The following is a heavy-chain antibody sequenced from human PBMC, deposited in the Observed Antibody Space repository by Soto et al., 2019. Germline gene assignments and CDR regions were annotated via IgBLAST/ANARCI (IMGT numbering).Heavy chain of an antibody. CDR1: GYPIANFW. CDR3: ARSHRSSPYLEY. CDR2: IYPGDHET. D-gene: IGHD6-13*01. J-gene: IGHJ4*02. Sequence: PGGPQKIPCRCSGYPIANFWFAWVRPLPGKGLEWMGIIYPGDHETRYSPSFHGKVTISADKSINTAYLQWSSLEASDSAVYYCARSHRSSPYLEYWGQGALVTVSA. V-gene: IGHV5-51*01.